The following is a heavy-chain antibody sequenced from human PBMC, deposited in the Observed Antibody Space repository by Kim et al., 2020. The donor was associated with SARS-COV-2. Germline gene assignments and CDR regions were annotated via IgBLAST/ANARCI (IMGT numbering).Heavy chain of an antibody. J-gene: IGHJ6*02. D-gene: IGHD2-15*01. Sequence: GGSLRLSCAASGFTFSSYAMSWVRQAPGKGLEWVSAISGSGGSTYYADSVKGRFTISRDNSKNTLYLQMNSLRAEDTAVYYCANTGPRGYCSGGSCYDYYYYGMDVWGQGTTVTVSS. CDR2: ISGSGGST. CDR3: ANTGPRGYCSGGSCYDYYYYGMDV. CDR1: GFTFSSYA. V-gene: IGHV3-23*01.